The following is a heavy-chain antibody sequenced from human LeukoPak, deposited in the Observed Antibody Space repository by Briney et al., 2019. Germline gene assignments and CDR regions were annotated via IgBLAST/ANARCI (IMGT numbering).Heavy chain of an antibody. CDR1: GFTFSTYA. CDR2: ISGSGGST. J-gene: IGHJ4*02. CDR3: AKAIAAAEVTFDY. D-gene: IGHD6-13*01. Sequence: GGSLRLSCAASGFTFSTYAMSWVRQAPGKGLEWVSAISGSGGSTYYADSVKGRFTISRDNSKNTLYLQMNSLRAEDTAVYYCAKAIAAAEVTFDYWGQGTLVTVSS. V-gene: IGHV3-23*01.